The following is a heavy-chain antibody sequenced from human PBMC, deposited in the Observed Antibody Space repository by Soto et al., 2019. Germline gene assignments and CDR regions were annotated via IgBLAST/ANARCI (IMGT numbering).Heavy chain of an antibody. Sequence: GGSLRLSCAASGFTFASYIMSWVRQAPGKGLEWVSTLSGSSGGTYYADSVKGRFTISRDNSKNTLYLQMNSLSAEDTAVYYCAKRGRYYFDSWGQGTMVTVSS. CDR3: AKRGRYYFDS. CDR2: LSGSSGGT. J-gene: IGHJ4*02. V-gene: IGHV3-23*01. CDR1: GFTFASYI.